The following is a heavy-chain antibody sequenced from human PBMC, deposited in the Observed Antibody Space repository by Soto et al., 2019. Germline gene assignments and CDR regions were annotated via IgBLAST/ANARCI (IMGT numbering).Heavy chain of an antibody. CDR1: GFHFRSYG. V-gene: IGHV3-23*01. D-gene: IGHD3-16*01. CDR2: ISATGGGT. Sequence: PGGSLRLSCAASGFHFRSYGMSWVRQAPGKGLEWVSLISATGGGTYYADSVKGRFTISRDNSHNTLYLQVHSLTAEDTAVYYCAKDRRAGGNSAFYFDFWGQGAQVTVSS. J-gene: IGHJ4*02. CDR3: AKDRRAGGNSAFYFDF.